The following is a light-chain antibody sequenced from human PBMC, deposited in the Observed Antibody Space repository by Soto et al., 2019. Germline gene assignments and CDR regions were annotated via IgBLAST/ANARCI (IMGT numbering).Light chain of an antibody. CDR1: SSDIGSSNL. CDR3: CSYVGGSSWV. CDR2: EGS. V-gene: IGLV2-23*01. Sequence: HSALTQTASVSGSPGHSITISCTGTSSDIGSSNLVSWYQQHPGIAPKFMIYEGSKRPSGVSDRFSGSKSGNTASLTISGLQAEDEADDTCCSYVGGSSWVFGGGTKLTVL. J-gene: IGLJ3*02.